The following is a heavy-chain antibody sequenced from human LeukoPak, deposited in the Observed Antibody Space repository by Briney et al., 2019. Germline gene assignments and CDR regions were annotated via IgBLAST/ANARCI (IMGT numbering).Heavy chain of an antibody. CDR2: VHTGGSA. V-gene: IGHV4-61*02. Sequence: SETLSLTCTVSAGSISSGAYYWSWIRQPAGKGLEWIGRVHTGGSANYGPSLWSRVTISLDTSQNQFSLRLTSVTAADTAIYYCARSLPYCSSSSCYSYGMDVWGQGTTVTVSS. D-gene: IGHD2-2*01. CDR1: AGSISSGAYY. J-gene: IGHJ6*02. CDR3: ARSLPYCSSSSCYSYGMDV.